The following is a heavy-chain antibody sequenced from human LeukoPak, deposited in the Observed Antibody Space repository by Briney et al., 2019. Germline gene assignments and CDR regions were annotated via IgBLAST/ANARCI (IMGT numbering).Heavy chain of an antibody. CDR1: GCGFTSYW. V-gene: IGHV5-51*01. J-gene: IGHJ4*02. CDR2: IYPGDSDT. CDR3: ARRVGEGNFDY. Sequence: GESLEISCKGSGCGFTSYWIGWVRQMPGKGLEGMGIIYPGDSDTRYSPSFQGQVTISADKSISTAYLQWSSLKASDTAMYYCARRVGEGNFDYWGQGTLVTVSS. D-gene: IGHD3-10*01.